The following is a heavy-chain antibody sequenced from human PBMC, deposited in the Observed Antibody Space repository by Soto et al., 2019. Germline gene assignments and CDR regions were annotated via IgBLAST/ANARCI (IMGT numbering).Heavy chain of an antibody. CDR2: ISNDGSNE. CDR3: ERAYKNSYIRPFDY. V-gene: IGHV3-30-3*01. Sequence: QVKLVESGGGVVQPGGSLRLSCAASRFTFRSFAMHWVRQAPGKGLEWVALISNDGSNEYYADSVKGRFTISRDNFENSIYLQINSLRAEDPAVYYCERAYKNSYIRPFDYWGQGTLVTVSS. J-gene: IGHJ4*02. CDR1: RFTFRSFA. D-gene: IGHD1-1*01.